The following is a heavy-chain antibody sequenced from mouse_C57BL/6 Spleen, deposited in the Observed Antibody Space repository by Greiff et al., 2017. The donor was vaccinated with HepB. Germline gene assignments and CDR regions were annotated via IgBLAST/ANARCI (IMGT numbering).Heavy chain of an antibody. CDR2: IYPRDGST. J-gene: IGHJ3*01. CDR3: ARGPYYYGSSPSWFAY. D-gene: IGHD1-1*01. Sequence: SDAELVKPGASVKISCKVSGYTFTDHTIHWMKQRPEQGLEWIGYIYPRDGSTKYNEKFKGKATLTADKSSSTAYMQLNSLTSEDSAVYFCARGPYYYGSSPSWFAYWGQGTLVTVSA. V-gene: IGHV1-78*01. CDR1: GYTFTDHT.